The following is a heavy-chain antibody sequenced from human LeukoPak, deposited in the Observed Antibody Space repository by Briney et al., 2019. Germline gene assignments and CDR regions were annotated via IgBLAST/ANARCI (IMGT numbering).Heavy chain of an antibody. CDR2: IKQDGSEK. D-gene: IGHD2/OR15-2a*01. V-gene: IGHV3-7*01. J-gene: IGHJ6*02. Sequence: PGGSLRLSCAASGFTFSIYWMSWVRQAPGKGLEWVANIKQDGSEKYYVDSVKGRFTISRDNAKNSLYLQMSSLRAEDTAVYYCAKYSSYYYYGMDVWGQGTTVTVSS. CDR3: AKYSSYYYYGMDV. CDR1: GFTFSIYW.